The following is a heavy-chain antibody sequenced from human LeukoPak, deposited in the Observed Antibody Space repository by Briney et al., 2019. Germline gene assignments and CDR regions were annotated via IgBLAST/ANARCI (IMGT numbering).Heavy chain of an antibody. CDR1: GFTFNNYA. Sequence: PGGSLRLSCAASGFTFNNYALTWARLSPEQGLGWVSSISADGAHTYYAESVKGRFTISRDDSTDTVYLQMNSLRGEDTAVYFCAKDLRVTSRLGYFDYWGQGTLVTVST. J-gene: IGHJ4*02. CDR2: ISADGAHT. V-gene: IGHV3-23*01. CDR3: AKDLRVTSRLGYFDY. D-gene: IGHD3-9*01.